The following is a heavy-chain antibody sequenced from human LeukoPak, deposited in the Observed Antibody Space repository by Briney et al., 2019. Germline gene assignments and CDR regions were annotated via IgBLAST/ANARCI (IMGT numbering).Heavy chain of an antibody. V-gene: IGHV4-59*08. CDR2: IHYSGST. CDR1: GGSISNYY. Sequence: PSETLSLTCTVSGGSISNYYWSWMRQPPGKGLEWIGYIHYSGSTNYNPSLKSRVTISLDTSKNQFSLRLRSVTAADTAVYYCARYSGSYSGFDYWGQGTLVTVSS. J-gene: IGHJ4*02. D-gene: IGHD1-26*01. CDR3: ARYSGSYSGFDY.